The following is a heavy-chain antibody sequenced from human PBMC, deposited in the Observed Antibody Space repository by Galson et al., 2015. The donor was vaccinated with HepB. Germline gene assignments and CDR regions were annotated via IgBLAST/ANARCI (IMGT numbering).Heavy chain of an antibody. D-gene: IGHD3-10*01. CDR3: ARKRLLWFGEYGMDV. CDR1: GSISSSSYY. Sequence: GSISSSSYYWGWIRQPPGKGLEWIGSIYYSGSTYYNPSLKSRVTISVDTSKNQFSLKLSSVTAADTAVYYCARKRLLWFGEYGMDVWGQGTTVTVSS. CDR2: IYYSGST. V-gene: IGHV4-39*01. J-gene: IGHJ6*02.